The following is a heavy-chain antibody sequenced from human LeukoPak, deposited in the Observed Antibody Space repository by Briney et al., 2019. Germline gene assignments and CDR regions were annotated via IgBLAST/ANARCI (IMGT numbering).Heavy chain of an antibody. CDR2: INPNSGGT. D-gene: IGHD6-19*01. J-gene: IGHJ4*02. CDR3: ARDIPNSSGWLLFDY. V-gene: IGHV1-2*04. CDR1: GYTFTGYY. Sequence: GASVTVSCKASGYTFTGYYMHWVRQAPGQGLEWMGWINPNSGGTNYAQKFQGWVTMTGDTSISTAYMELSRLRSDDTAVYYCARDIPNSSGWLLFDYWGQGTLVTVSS.